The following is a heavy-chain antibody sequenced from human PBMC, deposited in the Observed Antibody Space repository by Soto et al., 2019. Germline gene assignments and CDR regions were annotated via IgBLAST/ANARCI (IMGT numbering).Heavy chain of an antibody. J-gene: IGHJ6*02. V-gene: IGHV3-48*02. CDR1: GFTFSSYS. CDR3: ASDHIVSDAFDV. CDR2: ISSISSTI. Sequence: GGSLRLSCAAPGFTFSSYSMHWGRQAPGKGLEWVAYISSISSTIYYADSVKGRFTISRDNAKNSLYLQMNSLRDEDTAVYVCASDHIVSDAFDVRAQRTTVTGSS. D-gene: IGHD3-16*02.